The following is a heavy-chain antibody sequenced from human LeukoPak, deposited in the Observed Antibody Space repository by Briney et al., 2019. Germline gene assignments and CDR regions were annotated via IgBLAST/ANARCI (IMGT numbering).Heavy chain of an antibody. D-gene: IGHD3-10*01. CDR3: ARGQYGSGYFYLVF. CDR1: GYTFTSYG. V-gene: IGHV1-18*01. Sequence: GASVKVSCKASGYTFTSYGISWVRQAPGQGLEWMGWISAYNGNTNYAQKLQGRVTMTRDTSINTAYMELSRLRYDDTAVYYCARGQYGSGYFYLVFWGQGTLVTVSS. J-gene: IGHJ4*02. CDR2: ISAYNGNT.